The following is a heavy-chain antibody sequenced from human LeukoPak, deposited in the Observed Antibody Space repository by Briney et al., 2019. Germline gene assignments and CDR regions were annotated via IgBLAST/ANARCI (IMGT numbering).Heavy chain of an antibody. CDR1: GGSISSYY. CDR3: ARGRGWSGYYFEGYYYYGMDV. D-gene: IGHD3-3*01. J-gene: IGHJ6*02. Sequence: SETLSLTCTVSGGSISSYYWSWIRQPPGKGLEWIGYIYYSGSTNYNPSLKSRVTISVDTSKNQLSLKLSSVTAADTAVYYCARGRGWSGYYFEGYYYYGMDVWGQGTTVTVSS. V-gene: IGHV4-59*12. CDR2: IYYSGST.